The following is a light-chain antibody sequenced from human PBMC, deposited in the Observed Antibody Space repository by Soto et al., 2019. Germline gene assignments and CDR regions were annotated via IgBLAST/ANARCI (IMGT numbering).Light chain of an antibody. Sequence: QSALTQPASVSGSPGQSITISCTGTSSDVGGYKNVSWYQQHPGKAPKLLIYTVNNRPSGVSNRFSGSKSGNTASLTISGLQAEDEADYYCSSYTSSSSYVFGTGTKLTVL. CDR3: SSYTSSSSYV. CDR2: TVN. CDR1: SSDVGGYKN. V-gene: IGLV2-14*03. J-gene: IGLJ1*01.